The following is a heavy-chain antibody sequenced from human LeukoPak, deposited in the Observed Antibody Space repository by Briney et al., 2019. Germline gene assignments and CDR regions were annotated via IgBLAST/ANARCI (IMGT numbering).Heavy chain of an antibody. CDR2: TYYRTKWYY. CDR3: ARGAHGTYVSVFDT. Sequence: SQTLSLTCAISGDSVSNTGTSWNWIRQSPSRGLEWLGRTYYRTKWYYDYAVSVRSRSTINADTSKNQVSLQLNSVTPEDTAIYYCARGAHGTYVSVFDTWGQGTLATVSS. D-gene: IGHD5/OR15-5a*01. CDR1: GDSVSNTGTS. V-gene: IGHV6-1*01. J-gene: IGHJ5*02.